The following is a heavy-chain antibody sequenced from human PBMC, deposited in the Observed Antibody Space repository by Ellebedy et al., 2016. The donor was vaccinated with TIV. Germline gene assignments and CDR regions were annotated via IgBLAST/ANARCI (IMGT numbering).Heavy chain of an antibody. V-gene: IGHV1-18*01. J-gene: IGHJ6*02. CDR1: GYTFTSYG. Sequence: ASVKVSXXASGYTFTSYGISWVRQAPGQGLEWMGWISAYNGNTNYAQKLQGRVTMTTDTSTSTAYMELRSLRSDDTAVYYCASPGYSSGWYSGYYYGMDVWGQGTTVTVSS. CDR2: ISAYNGNT. D-gene: IGHD6-19*01. CDR3: ASPGYSSGWYSGYYYGMDV.